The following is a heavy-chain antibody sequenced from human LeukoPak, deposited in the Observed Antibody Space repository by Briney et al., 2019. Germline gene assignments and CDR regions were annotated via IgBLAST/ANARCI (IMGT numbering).Heavy chain of an antibody. CDR2: IGTAGHT. CDR3: ARASGGSYGLLPDY. V-gene: IGHV3-13*01. CDR1: GFTFSSYD. D-gene: IGHD5-18*01. Sequence: GSLELSCAASGFTFSSYDMHWGGPAKGKGLEGVSAIGTAGHTYYPGSVKGRFTISRENAKNSLYLQMNSLRAGDTAVYYCARASGGSYGLLPDYWGQGTLVTVSS. J-gene: IGHJ4*02.